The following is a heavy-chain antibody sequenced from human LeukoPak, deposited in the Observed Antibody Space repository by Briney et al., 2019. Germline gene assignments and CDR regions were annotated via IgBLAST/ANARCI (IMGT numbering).Heavy chain of an antibody. CDR3: ARHSLPGTTPFDY. J-gene: IGHJ4*02. CDR2: INPSGGST. D-gene: IGHD1-1*01. Sequence: ASVKVSCKASGYTFINYYIHWVRQAPGQGLEWVGIINPSGGSTTYAQKFQGKVSMTRDTSTGTVYMELSSLESDDTALYYCARHSLPGTTPFDYWGQGTLVTVSS. V-gene: IGHV1-46*01. CDR1: GYTFINYY.